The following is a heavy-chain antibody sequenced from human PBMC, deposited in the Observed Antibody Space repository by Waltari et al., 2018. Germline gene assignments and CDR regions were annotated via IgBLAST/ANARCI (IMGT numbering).Heavy chain of an antibody. D-gene: IGHD6-25*01. CDR1: GYSISSGYY. Sequence: QVQLQESGPGLVKPSETLSLTCAVSGYSISSGYYWGWIRQPPGKGLEWIGSIYHSGSTYYTPSLKSRVTISVDTSKNQFSLKLSSVTAADTAVYYCARRGARHFDYWGQGTLVTVSS. V-gene: IGHV4-38-2*01. CDR2: IYHSGST. J-gene: IGHJ4*02. CDR3: ARRGARHFDY.